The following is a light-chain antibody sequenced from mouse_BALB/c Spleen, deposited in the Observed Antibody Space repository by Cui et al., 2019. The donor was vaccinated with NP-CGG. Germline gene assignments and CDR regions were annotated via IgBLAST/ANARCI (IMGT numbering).Light chain of an antibody. CDR3: ALWYSNHWV. V-gene: IGLV1*01. J-gene: IGLJ1*01. Sequence: VVTLESALTTSPGETVTLTCRSSTGAVTTSNYANWVQEKPDHLFTGLIGGTNNRAPGVPARFSGSLIGDKAALTITGAQIEDEAIYFCALWYSNHWVFGGGTKLTVL. CDR2: GTN. CDR1: TGAVTTSNY.